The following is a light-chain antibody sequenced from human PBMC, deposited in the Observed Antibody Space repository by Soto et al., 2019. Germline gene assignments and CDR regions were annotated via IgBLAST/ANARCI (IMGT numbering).Light chain of an antibody. CDR1: QSVSSY. V-gene: IGKV3-11*01. Sequence: EIVLTQSPATLSLSPGERATLSCRASQSVSSYLAWYQQKPGQAPRLLIYDASNGATGIPARFSGSGSGTDFTLTISSLVPEDFAVYYCQQRSNWPITFGQGTRLEIK. J-gene: IGKJ5*01. CDR2: DAS. CDR3: QQRSNWPIT.